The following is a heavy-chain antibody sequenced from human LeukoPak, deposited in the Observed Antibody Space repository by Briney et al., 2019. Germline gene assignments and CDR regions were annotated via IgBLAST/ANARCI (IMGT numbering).Heavy chain of an antibody. J-gene: IGHJ2*01. V-gene: IGHV4-4*07. CDR2: IDTSGST. CDR1: GGSLSSYY. D-gene: IGHD5-24*01. CDR3: ARVIGERWVQTYWYFDL. Sequence: PSETLSLTCTVSGGSLSSYYWSWIRQPAGKGLEWIGRIDTSGSTNYNPSLKSRVTMSVDTSKNQFSLKLSSVTAADTAVYYCARVIGERWVQTYWYFDLWGRGTLVTVSS.